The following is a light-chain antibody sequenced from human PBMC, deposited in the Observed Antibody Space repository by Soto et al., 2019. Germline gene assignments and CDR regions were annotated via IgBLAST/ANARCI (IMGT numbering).Light chain of an antibody. CDR3: QQSYNTPQT. Sequence: IPMTQCPSSLSASVGDRVTITCRASQTITNYLNWYQQQSGKAPKLLIYATDTLQSGVPSRFSGSGSGTDYTLTISSLQPEDFATYYCQQSYNTPQTFGQGTKV. J-gene: IGKJ1*01. V-gene: IGKV1-39*01. CDR1: QTITNY. CDR2: ATD.